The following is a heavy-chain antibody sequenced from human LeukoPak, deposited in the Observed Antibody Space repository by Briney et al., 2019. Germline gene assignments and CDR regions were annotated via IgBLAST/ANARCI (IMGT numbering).Heavy chain of an antibody. Sequence: ASVKVSCKASGYSFTDSYIHWVRQAPGQGLEWMAWINSYSGATSSAQKFQGRVTLTRDTSINTAYMELNSLRSDDTAVYYCARRSKILLALDFWGQGTLVTVSS. CDR3: ARRSKILLALDF. CDR1: GYSFTDSY. CDR2: INSYSGAT. D-gene: IGHD3-10*01. J-gene: IGHJ4*02. V-gene: IGHV1-2*02.